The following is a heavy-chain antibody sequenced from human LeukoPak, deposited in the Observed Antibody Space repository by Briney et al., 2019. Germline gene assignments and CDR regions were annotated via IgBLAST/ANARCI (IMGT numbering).Heavy chain of an antibody. Sequence: GGSLRLSCAASGFTFSSYWMHWVRQAPRERLVWVSHINTDGSTTTYAGSVKGRFTISRDNAKNTLYLQMNSLRADDTAVYYCARVYGGNPVFDYWGQGTLVTVSS. CDR3: ARVYGGNPVFDY. CDR2: INTDGSTT. D-gene: IGHD4-23*01. J-gene: IGHJ4*02. V-gene: IGHV3-74*01. CDR1: GFTFSSYW.